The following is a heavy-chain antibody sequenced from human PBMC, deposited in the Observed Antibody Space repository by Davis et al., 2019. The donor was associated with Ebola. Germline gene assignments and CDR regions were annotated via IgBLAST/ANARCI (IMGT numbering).Heavy chain of an antibody. D-gene: IGHD5-12*01. CDR2: IFGNGFGA. CDR1: GFTFSNYA. Sequence: GESLEISCAASGFTFSNYAVSWVRQAPGKGLEWVSSIFGNGFGAYYADSVKGRFTISRDNSKNTLFLQMNSLRAEDTAVYYCAREREGRANTYVYDAFDIWGQGTTVTVSA. V-gene: IGHV3-23*01. CDR3: AREREGRANTYVYDAFDI. J-gene: IGHJ3*02.